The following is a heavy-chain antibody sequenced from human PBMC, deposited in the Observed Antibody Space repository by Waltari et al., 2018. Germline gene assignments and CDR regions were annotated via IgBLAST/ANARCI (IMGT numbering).Heavy chain of an antibody. D-gene: IGHD3-9*01. J-gene: IGHJ5*02. CDR2: ISYSGST. CDR3: ARLSYHIVTGYGWFDP. V-gene: IGHV4-39*01. Sequence: QLQLQESGPGLVKPSETLSLPCTVSGGSISRESYSWGWIRQPPGKGLEWIGIISYSGSTYYNPSLKSRVTISVDTSKNQFSLKLSSVTAADTAVYYCARLSYHIVTGYGWFDPWGLGTLVTVSS. CDR1: GGSISRESYS.